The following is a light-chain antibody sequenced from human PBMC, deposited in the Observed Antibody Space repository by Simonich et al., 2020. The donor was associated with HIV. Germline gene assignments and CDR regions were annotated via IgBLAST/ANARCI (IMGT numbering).Light chain of an antibody. Sequence: DIQMTQSPSSLSASVGDRVTITCRTSQSISSYLNCYQQKPGKSPKPLIYAASSLQSGVPSRCTGSGSGTDFTLTISSLQPEDFATYYCQQANTFPRTFGQGTKVEIK. CDR1: QSISSY. CDR3: QQANTFPRT. V-gene: IGKV1-39*01. CDR2: AAS. J-gene: IGKJ1*01.